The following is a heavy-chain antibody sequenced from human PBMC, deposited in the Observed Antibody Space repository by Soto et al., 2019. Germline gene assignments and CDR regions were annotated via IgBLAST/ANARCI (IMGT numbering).Heavy chain of an antibody. CDR3: ARGVRGAYYFGLDV. V-gene: IGHV3-30-3*01. Sequence: QVQLVESGGGVVQPGRSLRLSCAASGFTFSTHAMHWVRQAPGKGLEWLTFISYDGNYRDFADSVKGRFTISRDNSKNTVYLQMNRLRIDDTAVYYCARGVRGAYYFGLDVWGQGTTVTVSS. J-gene: IGHJ6*02. CDR1: GFTFSTHA. D-gene: IGHD3-10*01. CDR2: ISYDGNYR.